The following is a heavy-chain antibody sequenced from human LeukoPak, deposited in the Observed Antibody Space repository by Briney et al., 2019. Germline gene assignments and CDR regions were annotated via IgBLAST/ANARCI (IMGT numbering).Heavy chain of an antibody. CDR1: GGSFSGYY. Sequence: SEILSLTCAVYGGSFSGYYWSWIRQPPGKGLEWIGEINHSGSTNYNPSLKSRVTISVDTSKNQFSLKLSPVTAADTAVYYCARGRRKRWGTEIDYWGQGTLVTVSS. J-gene: IGHJ4*02. V-gene: IGHV4-34*01. CDR2: INHSGST. D-gene: IGHD4-23*01. CDR3: ARGRRKRWGTEIDY.